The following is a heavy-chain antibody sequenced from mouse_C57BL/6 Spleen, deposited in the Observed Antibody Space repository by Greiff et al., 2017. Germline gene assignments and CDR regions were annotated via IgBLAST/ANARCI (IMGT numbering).Heavy chain of an antibody. CDR3: TRRSDDGYYDYYAMDY. V-gene: IGHV1-15*01. D-gene: IGHD2-3*01. J-gene: IGHJ4*01. Sequence: QVHVKQSGAELVRPGASVTLSCKASGYTFTDYEMHWVKQTPVHGLEWIGAIDPETGGTAYNQKFKGKAILTADKSSSTAYMELRSLTSEDSAVYYCTRRSDDGYYDYYAMDYWGQGTSVTVSA. CDR1: GYTFTDYE. CDR2: IDPETGGT.